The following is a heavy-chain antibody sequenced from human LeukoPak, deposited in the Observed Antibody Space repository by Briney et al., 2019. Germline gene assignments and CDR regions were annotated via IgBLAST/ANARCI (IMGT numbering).Heavy chain of an antibody. Sequence: SETLSLTCTVSGDSISSSSYYWGWIRQPPGKGLEWIGSIYYSGNTYYNASLKSQVSISIDTSKNQFSLKLTSVTAADTAVYYCARQTGSGLFILPGGQGTLVTVSS. CDR2: IYYSGNT. V-gene: IGHV4-39*01. CDR1: GDSISSSSYY. J-gene: IGHJ4*02. D-gene: IGHD3/OR15-3a*01. CDR3: ARQTGSGLFILP.